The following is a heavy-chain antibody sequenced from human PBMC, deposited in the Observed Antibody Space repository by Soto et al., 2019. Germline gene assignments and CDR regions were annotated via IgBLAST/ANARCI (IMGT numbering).Heavy chain of an antibody. D-gene: IGHD2-2*02. Sequence: SETLSLTCAVYGGSFSGYYWTWIRQPPGKGLEWIGYIYYSGRTNYNPSLKSRVTISVDTSKNQFSLKLSSVTAADTAVYYCARGYCISTICYIWDNWFDPWGQGTXVTVSS. J-gene: IGHJ5*02. V-gene: IGHV4-59*13. CDR3: ARGYCISTICYIWDNWFDP. CDR2: IYYSGRT. CDR1: GGSFSGYY.